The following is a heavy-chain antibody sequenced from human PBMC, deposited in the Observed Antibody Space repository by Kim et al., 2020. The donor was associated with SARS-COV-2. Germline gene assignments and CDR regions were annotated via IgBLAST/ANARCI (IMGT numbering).Heavy chain of an antibody. D-gene: IGHD3-3*01. V-gene: IGHV1-3*01. CDR2: INAGNGNT. CDR3: WRDPFTITFFGVVARGGGAFDI. CDR1: GYTFTSYA. J-gene: IGHJ3*02. Sequence: ASVKVSCKASGYTFTSYAMHWVRQAPGQRLEWMGWINAGNGNTKYSQKFQGRVTITRDTSAGTAYMGLSSLRSEDTAVYYFWRDPFTITFFGVVARGGGAFDIWGQGTMVTDSS.